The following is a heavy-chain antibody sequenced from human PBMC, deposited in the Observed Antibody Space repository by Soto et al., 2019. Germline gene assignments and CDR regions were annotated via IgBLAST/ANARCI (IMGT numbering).Heavy chain of an antibody. CDR2: IIPIFGTA. J-gene: IGHJ5*02. V-gene: IGHV1-69*13. Sequence: SVKVSCKASGGTLSSYAISWVRQAPGQGLEWMGGIIPIFGTANYAQKFQGRVTITADESTSTAYMELSSLRSEDTAVYYCARVAAIPQNWFDPWGQGTLVTVSS. D-gene: IGHD2-15*01. CDR1: GGTLSSYA. CDR3: ARVAAIPQNWFDP.